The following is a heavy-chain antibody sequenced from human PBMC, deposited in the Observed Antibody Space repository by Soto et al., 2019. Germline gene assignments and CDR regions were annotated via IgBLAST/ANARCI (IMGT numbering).Heavy chain of an antibody. CDR1: GGTFSSYT. J-gene: IGHJ4*02. V-gene: IGHV1-69*08. CDR3: AREEYYYCSGAFFDY. D-gene: IGHD3-10*01. CDR2: IIPILGIA. Sequence: QVQLVQSGAEVKKPGSSVKVSCKASGGTFSSYTISWVRQAPGQGLEWMGRIIPILGIANYAQKLQGRVTITADKSTSTAYMELSSLRSEDTAVYYCAREEYYYCSGAFFDYWGQGTLVTVSS.